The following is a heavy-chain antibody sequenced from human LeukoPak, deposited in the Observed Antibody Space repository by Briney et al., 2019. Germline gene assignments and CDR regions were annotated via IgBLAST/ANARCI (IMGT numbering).Heavy chain of an antibody. CDR1: GGSFSGYY. J-gene: IGHJ4*02. CDR3: ASEEYYDSSGYNN. CDR2: INHSGST. Sequence: PSETLTLTCAVYGGSFSGYYWSWIRQPPGKGLEWIGEINHSGSTNYNPSLKSRVTISVDTSKNQFSLKLSSVTAADTAVYYCASEEYYDSSGYNNWGQGTLVTVSS. D-gene: IGHD3-22*01. V-gene: IGHV4-34*01.